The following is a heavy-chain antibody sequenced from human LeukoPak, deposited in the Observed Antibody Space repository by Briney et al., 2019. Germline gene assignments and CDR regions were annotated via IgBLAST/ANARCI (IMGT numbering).Heavy chain of an antibody. D-gene: IGHD3-22*01. CDR3: ARALYYYDSSGYYPQDWFDP. V-gene: IGHV1-18*01. CDR2: ISAYNGNT. J-gene: IGHJ5*02. Sequence: ASVKVSCKASGYTFTSYDINWVRQAPGQGLEWMGWISAYNGNTNYAQKLQGRVTMTTDTSTSTAYMELRSLRSDDTAVYYCARALYYYDSSGYYPQDWFDPWGQGTLVTVSS. CDR1: GYTFTSYD.